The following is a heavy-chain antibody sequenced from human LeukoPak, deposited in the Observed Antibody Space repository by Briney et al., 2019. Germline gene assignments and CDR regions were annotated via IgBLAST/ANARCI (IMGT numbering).Heavy chain of an antibody. CDR2: IYYSGST. CDR3: ARGENSYYDSSGYQDY. Sequence: PSETLSLTCTVSGGSISSSSYYWGWIRQPPGKGLEWIGSIYYSGSTYYNPSLKSRVTISVDTSKNQFSLKLSSVTAADTAVYYCARGENSYYDSSGYQDYWGQGTLVNVSS. V-gene: IGHV4-39*07. J-gene: IGHJ4*02. CDR1: GGSISSSSYY. D-gene: IGHD3-22*01.